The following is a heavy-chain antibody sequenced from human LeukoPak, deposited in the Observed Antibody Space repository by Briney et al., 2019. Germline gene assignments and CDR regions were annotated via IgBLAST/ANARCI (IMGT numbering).Heavy chain of an antibody. V-gene: IGHV1-18*01. Sequence: ASVKVSCKASGYTFTSYGISWARQAPGQGLEWMGWISAYNGNTNYAQKLQGRVTMTTDTSTSTAYMELRSLRSDDTAVYYCARDKLVVYYYGSGSYYGELDYWGQGTLVTVSS. CDR2: ISAYNGNT. CDR1: GYTFTSYG. D-gene: IGHD3-10*01. CDR3: ARDKLVVYYYGSGSYYGELDY. J-gene: IGHJ4*02.